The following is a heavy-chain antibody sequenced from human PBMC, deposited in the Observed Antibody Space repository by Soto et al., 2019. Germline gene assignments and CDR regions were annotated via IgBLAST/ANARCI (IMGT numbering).Heavy chain of an antibody. CDR3: ARDKKEGDILFHYGLDV. CDR2: INPNNGGT. Sequence: QGQLVQSGAEVKKPGASVKVSCKSSGYTFTNHYVHWVRQAPGQGLEWMGWINPNNGGTNYAQKFQGWVTMTRATSISTVYMELSRLTSDDTAVYYCARDKKEGDILFHYGLDVWGQGTTVIVSS. V-gene: IGHV1-2*04. CDR1: GYTFTNHY. J-gene: IGHJ6*02. D-gene: IGHD3-10*01.